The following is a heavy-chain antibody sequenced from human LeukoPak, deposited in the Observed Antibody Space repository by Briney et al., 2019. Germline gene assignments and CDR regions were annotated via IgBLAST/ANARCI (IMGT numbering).Heavy chain of an antibody. CDR2: INHSGST. D-gene: IGHD3-3*01. V-gene: IGHV4-34*01. CDR1: GGSFSGYY. J-gene: IGHJ4*02. Sequence: PSETLSLTCAVYGGSFSGYYWSWIRQPPGKGLEWIGEINHSGSTNYNPSLKSRVTISVDTSKNQFSLKLSSVTAADTAVYYCARGQTYDFWSGYLRTPFDYCGQGTLVTVSS. CDR3: ARGQTYDFWSGYLRTPFDY.